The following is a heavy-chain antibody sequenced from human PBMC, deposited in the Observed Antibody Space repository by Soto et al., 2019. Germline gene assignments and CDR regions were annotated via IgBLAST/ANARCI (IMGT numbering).Heavy chain of an antibody. CDR2: ISPYNGNT. Sequence: ASVKVSCKASGYTFTSYGISWVRQAPGQGLEWLGWISPYNGNTNYAQKLQGRVTLTTDTSTSTAYMEVRSLRSDDTAVYYCAREDGYCSGGSCYSGGWLDPWAQGTLVTVSS. V-gene: IGHV1-18*01. D-gene: IGHD2-15*01. J-gene: IGHJ5*02. CDR1: GYTFTSYG. CDR3: AREDGYCSGGSCYSGGWLDP.